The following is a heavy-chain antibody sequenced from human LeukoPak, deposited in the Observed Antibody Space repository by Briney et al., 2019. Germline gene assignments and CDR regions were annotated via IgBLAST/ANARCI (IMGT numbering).Heavy chain of an antibody. CDR2: INPSGGST. CDR1: GYTFTSYY. V-gene: IGHV1-46*01. D-gene: IGHD3-22*01. Sequence: GASVKVSCKASGYTFTSYYMHWVRQAPGQGLEWMGIINPSGGSTSYAQKFQGRVTMTRDTSTSTVYMELRSLRSEDTAVYYCARTNYYDSSLYYFDYGGQGPLVTVSS. J-gene: IGHJ4*02. CDR3: ARTNYYDSSLYYFDY.